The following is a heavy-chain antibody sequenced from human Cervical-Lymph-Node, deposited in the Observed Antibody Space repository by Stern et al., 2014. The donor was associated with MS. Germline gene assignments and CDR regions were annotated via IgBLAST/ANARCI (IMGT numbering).Heavy chain of an antibody. CDR1: GYPFTSYY. Sequence: QVQLGQSGAAVKKPGASVKVSCTASGYPFTSYYMHWVRQAPGQGLEWMGIIHPSGGSTSHAPKFPGSVPLTTATSTSPVYILLSSLRSEDTAVYYCARDRVGATTEGFDYWGQGTLVTVSS. V-gene: IGHV1-46*03. D-gene: IGHD1-26*01. CDR2: IHPSGGST. J-gene: IGHJ4*02. CDR3: ARDRVGATTEGFDY.